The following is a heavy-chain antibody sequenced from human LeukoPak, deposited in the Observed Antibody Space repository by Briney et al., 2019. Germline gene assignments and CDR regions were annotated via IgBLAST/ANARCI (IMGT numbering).Heavy chain of an antibody. CDR1: GGSISTYY. D-gene: IGHD3-10*01. Sequence: PSETLSLTCTLSGGSISTYYWSWIRQPPGKGLGWIGYIYYTGSTNYNPSLKSRLTISVDTSKNQFSLKLSSVTAADTAVYYCARRGGSGRSFDYWGQGTLVTVSS. CDR2: IYYTGST. V-gene: IGHV4-59*01. J-gene: IGHJ4*02. CDR3: ARRGGSGRSFDY.